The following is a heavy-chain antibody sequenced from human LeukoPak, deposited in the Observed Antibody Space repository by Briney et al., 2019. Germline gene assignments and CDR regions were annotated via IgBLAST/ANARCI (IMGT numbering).Heavy chain of an antibody. D-gene: IGHD3-10*01. V-gene: IGHV1-46*01. CDR3: ARAPYGSGSYYTTTFDP. CDR2: INPSGGST. J-gene: IGHJ5*02. Sequence: ASVKVSCKASGYTFTSYYMHWVRQAPGQGLEWMGIINPSGGSTSYAQKFQGRVTMTRDTSTSTVYIELSSLRSEDTAVYYCARAPYGSGSYYTTTFDPWGQGTLVTVSS. CDR1: GYTFTSYY.